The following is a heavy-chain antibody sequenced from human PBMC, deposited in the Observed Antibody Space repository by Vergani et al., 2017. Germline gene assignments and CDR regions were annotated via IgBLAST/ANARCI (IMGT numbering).Heavy chain of an antibody. CDR2: INPSGGHT. J-gene: IGHJ4*02. CDR3: ARGDYGILTGYRY. Sequence: QVQVVQSGAEVKKSGASVKVSCKTSGYTFSNYYMHWVRQAPGQGLEWMVIINPSGGHTNYAQKFQGRVTMTRDTSTSTVYMGLSSLRSEDTAIYYCARGDYGILTGYRYWGQGTLVTVSA. D-gene: IGHD3-9*01. V-gene: IGHV1-46*03. CDR1: GYTFSNYY.